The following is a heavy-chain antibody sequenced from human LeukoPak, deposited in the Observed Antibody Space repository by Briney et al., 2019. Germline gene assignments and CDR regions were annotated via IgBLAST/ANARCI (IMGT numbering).Heavy chain of an antibody. CDR1: GGSFSGYY. Sequence: SETLSLTCAVYGGSFSGYYWSWIRQPPRKGLEWIGEINHSGSTNYNPSLKSRVTISVDTSKNQFSLKLSSVTAADTAVYYCARGVNCSSTSCYAVTFDYWGQGTLVTVSS. CDR2: INHSGST. CDR3: ARGVNCSSTSCYAVTFDY. V-gene: IGHV4-34*01. J-gene: IGHJ4*02. D-gene: IGHD2-2*01.